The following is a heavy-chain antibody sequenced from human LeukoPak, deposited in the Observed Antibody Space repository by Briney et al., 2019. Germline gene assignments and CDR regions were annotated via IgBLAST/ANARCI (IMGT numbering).Heavy chain of an antibody. CDR2: IYSGGNT. J-gene: IGHJ6*03. CDR3: AKDHVAQSAGLYYYMDV. D-gene: IGHD3/OR15-3a*01. V-gene: IGHV3-66*01. CDR1: GFTFSSYA. Sequence: PGGSLRLSCAASGFTFSSYAMSWVRQAPGKGLEWVSVIYSGGNTYYADSVKGRFTISRDNSKNTLYLQMNSLRAEDTAVYYCAKDHVAQSAGLYYYMDVWGKGTTVTVSS.